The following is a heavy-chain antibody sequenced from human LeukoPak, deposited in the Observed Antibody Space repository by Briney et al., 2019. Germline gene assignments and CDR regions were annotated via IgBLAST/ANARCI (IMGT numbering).Heavy chain of an antibody. CDR2: MYYSGST. Sequence: PSETLSLTCSVSGGSFNTYYWSWIRQPPGKGLEWIAYMYYSGSTNYNPSLKSRVSISLDTSKNQFSLKLSSVTAADTAVYYCATYPFRGDTHYFDYWGQGTLVTVSS. CDR3: ATYPFRGDTHYFDY. CDR1: GGSFNTYY. D-gene: IGHD3-10*01. V-gene: IGHV4-59*01. J-gene: IGHJ4*02.